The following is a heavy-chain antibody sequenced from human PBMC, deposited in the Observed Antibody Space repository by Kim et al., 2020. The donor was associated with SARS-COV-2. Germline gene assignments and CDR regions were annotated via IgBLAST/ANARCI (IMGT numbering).Heavy chain of an antibody. CDR1: GFTFSSYA. Sequence: GGSLRLSCAASGFTFSSYAMSWVRQAPGKGLEWVSAISGSGGSTYYADSVKGRFTISRDNSKNTLYLPMNSLRAEDTAVYYCAKGAPSMIVVGTNYFDYWGQGTLVTVSS. V-gene: IGHV3-23*01. D-gene: IGHD3-22*01. J-gene: IGHJ4*02. CDR2: ISGSGGST. CDR3: AKGAPSMIVVGTNYFDY.